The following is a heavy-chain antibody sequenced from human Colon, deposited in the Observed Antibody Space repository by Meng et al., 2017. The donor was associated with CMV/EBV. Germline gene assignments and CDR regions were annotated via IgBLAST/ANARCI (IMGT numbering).Heavy chain of an antibody. CDR1: GFTFSGSP. CDR2: IKTIPNNYAT. D-gene: IGHD3-16*01. CDR3: ARAAPSIAMYYFDY. V-gene: IGHV3-73*01. J-gene: IGHJ4*02. Sequence: GGSLRLSWAASGFTFSGSPMHWVRQASGSGLEWLGRIKTIPNNYATAYAASVKGRFTISRDDSKNTAYLQMDSLKTEDTAIYFCARAAPSIAMYYFDYWGPGTMVTVSS.